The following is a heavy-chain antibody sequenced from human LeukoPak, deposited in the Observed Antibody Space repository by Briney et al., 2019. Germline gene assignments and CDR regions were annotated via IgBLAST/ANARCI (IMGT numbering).Heavy chain of an antibody. CDR1: GGTFSSYA. V-gene: IGHV1-69*04. CDR2: IIPILGIA. D-gene: IGHD2-15*01. Sequence: GASVNVSCKASGGTFSSYAISWVRQAPGQGLEWMGRIIPILGIANYAQKFQGRVTITADKSTSTAYMELSSLRSEDTAVYYCARDVVVVVAATSWFDPWGQGTLVTVSS. CDR3: ARDVVVVVAATSWFDP. J-gene: IGHJ5*02.